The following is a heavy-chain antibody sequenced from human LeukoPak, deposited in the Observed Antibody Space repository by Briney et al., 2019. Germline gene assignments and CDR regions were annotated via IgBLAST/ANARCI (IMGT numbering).Heavy chain of an antibody. J-gene: IGHJ4*02. CDR2: IYYSGST. CDR1: GGSVSSGSYY. Sequence: PSETLSLTCTVSGGSVSSGSYYWSWIQQPPGKGLEWIGYIYYSGSTNYNPSLKSRVTISVDTSKNQFSLKLSSVTAADTAVYYCAREAVAGSIDYWGQGTLVTVSS. CDR3: AREAVAGSIDY. V-gene: IGHV4-61*01. D-gene: IGHD6-19*01.